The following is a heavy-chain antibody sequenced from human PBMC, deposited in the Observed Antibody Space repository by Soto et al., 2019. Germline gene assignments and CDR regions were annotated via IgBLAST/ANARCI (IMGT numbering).Heavy chain of an antibody. CDR2: ISHDGSNK. D-gene: IGHD3-22*01. CDR1: GFTFSSYA. V-gene: IGHV3-30-3*01. Sequence: QVQLVESGGGVVQPGRSLRLSCAASGFTFSSYAMHWVRQAPGKGLEWVAVISHDGSNKYYADSVKGRFTISRDNSKNTLYLQMNSLRAEDTAVYYCARDRDYYDSSGYYPAYDYWGQGTLVTVSS. CDR3: ARDRDYYDSSGYYPAYDY. J-gene: IGHJ4*02.